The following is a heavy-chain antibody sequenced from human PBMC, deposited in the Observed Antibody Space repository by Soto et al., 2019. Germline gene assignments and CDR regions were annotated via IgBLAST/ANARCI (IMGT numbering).Heavy chain of an antibody. CDR2: IIPIFGTA. CDR3: ARDLGYCSSTSCYATEGY. V-gene: IGHV1-69*01. J-gene: IGHJ4*02. CDR1: GGTFSSYA. Sequence: QVQLVQSGAEVKKPGSSVKVSCKASGGTFSSYAISWVRQAPGQGLEWMGGIIPIFGTANYAQKFQGRVTITADESTSTADMELSSLRSEDTAVYYCARDLGYCSSTSCYATEGYWGQGTLVTVSS. D-gene: IGHD2-2*01.